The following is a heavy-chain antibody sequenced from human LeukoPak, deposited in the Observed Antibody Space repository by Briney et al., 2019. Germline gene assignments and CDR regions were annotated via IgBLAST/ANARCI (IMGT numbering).Heavy chain of an antibody. J-gene: IGHJ3*02. D-gene: IGHD4-17*01. CDR2: IYYSGST. Sequence: SETLSLTCSVPGGSVSSSFWSWIRQPPGKGLEWIGHIYYSGSTNYNPSLKSRVAISVDTSKNHFSLKVTSVTAADTAVYYCARVGPTDDYGDSHDAFDIWGQGTLVAVTS. CDR3: ARVGPTDDYGDSHDAFDI. CDR1: GGSVSSSF. V-gene: IGHV4-59*02.